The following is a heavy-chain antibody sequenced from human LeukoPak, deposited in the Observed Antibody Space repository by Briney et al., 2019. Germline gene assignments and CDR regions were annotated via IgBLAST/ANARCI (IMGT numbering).Heavy chain of an antibody. CDR2: ISSSGSTI. J-gene: IGHJ4*02. D-gene: IGHD3-16*01. V-gene: IGHV3-48*03. Sequence: GGSLRLSCATSGFSFSSYEMNWVRQAPGKGLEWVSYISSSGSTIYYADSVKGRFTISRDNAKNSLYLQMNSLRAEDTAVYYCARGRRLDGSRQFDYWGQGTLVTVSS. CDR1: GFSFSSYE. CDR3: ARGRRLDGSRQFDY.